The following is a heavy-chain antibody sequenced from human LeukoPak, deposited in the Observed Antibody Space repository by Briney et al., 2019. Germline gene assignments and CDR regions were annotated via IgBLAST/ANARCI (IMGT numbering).Heavy chain of an antibody. Sequence: SETLSLTCAVYGGSFSGYYWSWIRQPPGKGLEWIGEINHSGSTNYNPSLKSRVTISVDTSKNQFSLKLSSVTAADTAVYYCARGQYYDFWSGYYHYYYGMDVWGQGTMVTVSS. V-gene: IGHV4-34*01. CDR1: GGSFSGYY. D-gene: IGHD3-3*01. CDR2: INHSGST. CDR3: ARGQYYDFWSGYYHYYYGMDV. J-gene: IGHJ6*02.